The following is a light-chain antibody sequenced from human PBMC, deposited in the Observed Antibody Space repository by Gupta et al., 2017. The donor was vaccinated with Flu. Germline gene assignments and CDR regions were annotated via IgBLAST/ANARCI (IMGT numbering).Light chain of an antibody. J-gene: IGKJ5*01. V-gene: IGKV1-39*01. CDR3: QQTYSTPIT. Sequence: DIQMTKSPSSLSASEGDRVTITCRASRSIDTYLNWYQQKPRKAPKVLISAASSLQSGVPSRFSGSGSGTDFTLTITSLQPEDFGTYYCQQTYSTPITFGQGTRLEIK. CDR2: AAS. CDR1: RSIDTY.